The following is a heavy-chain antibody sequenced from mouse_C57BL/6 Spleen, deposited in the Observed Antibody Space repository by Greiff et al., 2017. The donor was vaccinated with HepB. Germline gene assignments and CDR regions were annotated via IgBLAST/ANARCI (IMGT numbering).Heavy chain of an antibody. J-gene: IGHJ4*01. CDR3: ARSTYSNSLDY. CDR1: GYTFTDYY. V-gene: IGHV1-76*01. Sequence: VQVVESGAELVRPGASVKLSCKASGYTFTDYYINWVKQRPGQGLEWIARIYPGSGNTYYNEKFKGKATLTAEKSSSTAYMQLSSLTSEDSAVYFCARSTYSNSLDYWGQGTSVTVSS. D-gene: IGHD2-5*01. CDR2: IYPGSGNT.